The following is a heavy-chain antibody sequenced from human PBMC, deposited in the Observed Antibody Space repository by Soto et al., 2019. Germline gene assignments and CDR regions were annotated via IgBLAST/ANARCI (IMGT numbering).Heavy chain of an antibody. J-gene: IGHJ5*02. Sequence: GASVKVSCKASGGTFSSYTISWVRQAPGQGLEWMGGIIPIFGTANYAQKFQGRVTITADESTSTAYMELSSLRSEDTAVYYCARDRPLPNWNYGLGWFDPWGQGTLVTVSS. CDR3: ARDRPLPNWNYGLGWFDP. CDR2: IIPIFGTA. D-gene: IGHD1-7*01. CDR1: GGTFSSYT. V-gene: IGHV1-69*13.